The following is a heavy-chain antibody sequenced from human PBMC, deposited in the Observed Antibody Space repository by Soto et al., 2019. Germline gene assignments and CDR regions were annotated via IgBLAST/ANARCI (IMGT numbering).Heavy chain of an antibody. Sequence: QVQLVQSGAEVKKPGASVKVSCKASVYTFTSYGISWVRQAPGQGLEWMGCISAYNGNTNYAQKLQGRVTMTTDTSTCTAYMELRSLRSDDTAVYYCAREGRNGDYGWWWFDPWGQGTLVTVSS. CDR3: AREGRNGDYGWWWFDP. V-gene: IGHV1-18*01. CDR2: ISAYNGNT. D-gene: IGHD4-17*01. CDR1: VYTFTSYG. J-gene: IGHJ5*02.